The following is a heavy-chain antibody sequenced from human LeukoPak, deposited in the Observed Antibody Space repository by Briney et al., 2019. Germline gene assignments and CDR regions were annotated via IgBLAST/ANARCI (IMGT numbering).Heavy chain of an antibody. V-gene: IGHV3-48*03. Sequence: PGGSLRLSCAASGFTFSSYEMNWVRQAPGKGLEWVSYISSSGSTIYYADSVKGRFTISRDNAKNPLYLQMNSLRAEDTAVYYCARDSGGGKGDYWGQGTLVTVSS. J-gene: IGHJ4*02. CDR2: ISSSGSTI. D-gene: IGHD3-10*01. CDR1: GFTFSSYE. CDR3: ARDSGGGKGDY.